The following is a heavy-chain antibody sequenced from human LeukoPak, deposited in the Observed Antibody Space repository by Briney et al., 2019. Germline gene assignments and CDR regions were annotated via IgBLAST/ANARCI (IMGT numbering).Heavy chain of an antibody. CDR1: GGSISSGSYY. J-gene: IGHJ6*03. Sequence: PSETLSLTCTFSGGSISSGSYYWSWIRQPAGKGLEWIGRIYTSGSTNYNPSLKSQVTVSVDTSKNQFSLKLSSVTAADTAVYYCARGPRIAAAGTAPRNYYMDVWGKGTTVTVSS. V-gene: IGHV4-61*02. CDR3: ARGPRIAAAGTAPRNYYMDV. D-gene: IGHD6-13*01. CDR2: IYTSGST.